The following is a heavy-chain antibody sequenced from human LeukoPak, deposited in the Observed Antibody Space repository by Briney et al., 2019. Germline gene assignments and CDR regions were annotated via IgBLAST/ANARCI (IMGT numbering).Heavy chain of an antibody. CDR1: GSTFSTSA. CDR3: AADRIVGALPGYFDL. Sequence: ASVKVSCKASGSTFSTSAVQWVRQARGQRLERMGWIVVGSDNTNYAQKFQERVTITRDMATSTAYMEPYSLRSEDTAVYYCAADRIVGALPGYFDLWGRGTLVTVSS. D-gene: IGHD1-26*01. J-gene: IGHJ2*01. CDR2: IVVGSDNT. V-gene: IGHV1-58*01.